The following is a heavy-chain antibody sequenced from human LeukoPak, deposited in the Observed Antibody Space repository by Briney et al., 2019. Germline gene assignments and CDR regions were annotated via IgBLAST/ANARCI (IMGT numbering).Heavy chain of an antibody. CDR2: ISGSGSNM. D-gene: IGHD2-2*01. Sequence: GGSLRLSCAASGFTVSSNYMNWVRQAPGKGLEWVSYISGSGSNMYYADSVKGRSTISRDNAKNSLYLQMYSLRAEDTAVYYCARSHLEYCGSTSCYLRSYNFDYWGQGTLVTVSS. CDR1: GFTVSSNY. J-gene: IGHJ4*02. V-gene: IGHV3-48*03. CDR3: ARSHLEYCGSTSCYLRSYNFDY.